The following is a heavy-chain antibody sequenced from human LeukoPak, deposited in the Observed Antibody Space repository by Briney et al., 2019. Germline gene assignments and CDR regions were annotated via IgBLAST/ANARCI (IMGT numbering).Heavy chain of an antibody. CDR3: AREGGGYCGGDCYAFDI. D-gene: IGHD2-21*01. CDR1: GFTLSGHS. J-gene: IGHJ3*02. Sequence: GGSLRLSCAATGFTLSGHSMNWVRQAPGKGLEWVAVISYDGSNKYYADSVKGRFTISRDNSKNTLYLQMNSLRAEDTAVYYCAREGGGYCGGDCYAFDIWGQGTMVTVSS. CDR2: ISYDGSNK. V-gene: IGHV3-30*03.